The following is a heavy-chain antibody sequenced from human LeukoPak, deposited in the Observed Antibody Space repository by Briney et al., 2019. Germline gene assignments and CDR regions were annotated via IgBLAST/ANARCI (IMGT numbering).Heavy chain of an antibody. J-gene: IGHJ5*02. V-gene: IGHV4-34*01. CDR3: ARKIGRTRPTYNWFDP. Sequence: SETLSLTCAVYGGSFSGYYWSWIRQPPGKGPEWIGEINHSGSTNYNPSLKSRVTISVDTSKNQFSLKLSSVTAADTAAYYCARKIGRTRPTYNWFDPWGQGTLVTVSS. D-gene: IGHD2-2*01. CDR2: INHSGST. CDR1: GGSFSGYY.